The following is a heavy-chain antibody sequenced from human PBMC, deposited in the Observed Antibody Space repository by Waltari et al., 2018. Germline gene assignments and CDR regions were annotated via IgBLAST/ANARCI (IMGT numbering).Heavy chain of an antibody. J-gene: IGHJ4*02. CDR3: AKNKGWYGDGYFDY. Sequence: EVQLVESGGGLVQPGGSLRLSCATSGFTFSDHYLDWVRQVPGEGLEWGGRSKHKRENYITEYAASVKGRFSISRDHSTNSLYLHMNSLKIEDTAVYYCAKNKGWYGDGYFDYWGQGTLITVSS. CDR2: SKHKRENYIT. V-gene: IGHV3-72*01. D-gene: IGHD6-19*01. CDR1: GFTFSDHY.